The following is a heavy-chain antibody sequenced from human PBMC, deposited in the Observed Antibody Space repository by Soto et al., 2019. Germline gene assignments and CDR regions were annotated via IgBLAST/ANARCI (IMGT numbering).Heavy chain of an antibody. V-gene: IGHV1-69*06. CDR3: ARLNRGHYARRAGEFDY. CDR1: GGTFSSYA. CDR2: IIPIFGTA. J-gene: IGHJ4*02. D-gene: IGHD2-2*01. Sequence: AASVKVSCKASGGTFSSYAISWVRQAPGQGLEWMGGIIPIFGTANYAQKFQGRVTITADKSTSTAYMELSSLRSEDTAVYYCARLNRGHYARRAGEFDYWGQGTLVTVS.